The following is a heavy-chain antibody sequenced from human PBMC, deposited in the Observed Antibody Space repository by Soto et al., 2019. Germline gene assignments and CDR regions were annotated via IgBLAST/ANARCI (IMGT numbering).Heavy chain of an antibody. D-gene: IGHD6-13*01. CDR1: GYTFTSYY. V-gene: IGHV1-46*01. CDR2: INPSGGST. CDR3: ARVASSSWYDAFDI. J-gene: IGHJ3*02. Sequence: ASVKVSCKASGYTFTSYYMHWVRQAPGQGLEWMGIINPSGGSTSHAQKLQGRVTMTTDTSTSTAYMELRSLRSDDTAVYYCARVASSSWYDAFDIWGQGTMVTVSS.